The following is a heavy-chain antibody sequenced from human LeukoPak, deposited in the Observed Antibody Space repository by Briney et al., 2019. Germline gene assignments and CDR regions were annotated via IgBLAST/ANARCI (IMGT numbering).Heavy chain of an antibody. CDR3: ARATGTWGHDGFDI. D-gene: IGHD3-16*01. V-gene: IGHV1-2*02. Sequence: ASVKVSCKASGYTFTDYYIHWMRQAPGQGLEWMGWINPKRGVTTYAQRLQGRVTMTTDTSTTTAYMELRSLRSDDTAVYYCARATGTWGHDGFDIWGQGTMVTVSS. J-gene: IGHJ3*02. CDR2: INPKRGVT. CDR1: GYTFTDYY.